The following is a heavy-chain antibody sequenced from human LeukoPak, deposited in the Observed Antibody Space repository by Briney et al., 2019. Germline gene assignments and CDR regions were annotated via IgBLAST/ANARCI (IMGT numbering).Heavy chain of an antibody. J-gene: IGHJ3*02. CDR2: ISWISGSI. CDR1: GFTFDDYA. D-gene: IGHD2-8*01. Sequence: PGRSLRLSCAASGFTFDDYAMHWVRQAPGKGLEWVSGISWISGSIGYADSVKGRFTISRDNAKNSLYLQMNSLRAEDMALYYCAKDQNRGLVRWHGVYAIRGYAFDIWGQGTMVTVSS. CDR3: AKDQNRGLVRWHGVYAIRGYAFDI. V-gene: IGHV3-9*03.